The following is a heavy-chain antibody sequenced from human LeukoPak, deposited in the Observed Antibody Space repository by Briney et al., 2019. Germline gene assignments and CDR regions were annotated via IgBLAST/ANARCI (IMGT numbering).Heavy chain of an antibody. Sequence: ASVKVSCKASGYTFTSYDINWVRQATGQGLEWMGRINPNSGGTNYAQKFQGRVTMTRDTSISTAYMELSRLRSDDTAVYYCARVLLWFGETSENWFDPWGQGTLVTVSS. D-gene: IGHD3-10*01. J-gene: IGHJ5*02. CDR3: ARVLLWFGETSENWFDP. CDR1: GYTFTSYD. CDR2: INPNSGGT. V-gene: IGHV1-2*06.